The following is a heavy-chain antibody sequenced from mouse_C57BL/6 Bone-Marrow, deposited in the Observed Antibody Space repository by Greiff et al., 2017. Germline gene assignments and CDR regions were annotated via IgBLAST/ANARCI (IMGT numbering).Heavy chain of an antibody. V-gene: IGHV14-4*01. D-gene: IGHD2-2*01. J-gene: IGHJ4*01. Sequence: VQLQQYGAERVRKGASGKLACTAAGFNIKDDYMDWVKKRPEQGLEGIGWIDPENGDTEYASKVQGKATISADTSSNTAYRQLSSLTSEDTAVYYCTTRLQDYYAMDYWGQGTSVTVSS. CDR3: TTRLQDYYAMDY. CDR2: IDPENGDT. CDR1: GFNIKDDY.